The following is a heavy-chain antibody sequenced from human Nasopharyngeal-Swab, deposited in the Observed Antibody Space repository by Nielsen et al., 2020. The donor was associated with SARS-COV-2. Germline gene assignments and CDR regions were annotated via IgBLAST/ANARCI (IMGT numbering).Heavy chain of an antibody. J-gene: IGHJ4*02. V-gene: IGHV3-48*01. D-gene: IGHD3-3*01. CDR2: ISGSSGTI. CDR3: ARDSPITIFGVAITTPVDY. Sequence: VRQAPGKGLEWVSYISGSSGTINYVDSVKGRFTISRDNAKNSLYLQMNSLRAEDTAVYYCARDSPITIFGVAITTPVDYWGQGTLVTVSS.